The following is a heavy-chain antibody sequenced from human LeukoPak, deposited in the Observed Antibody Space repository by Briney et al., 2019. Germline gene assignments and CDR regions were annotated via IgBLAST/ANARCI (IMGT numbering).Heavy chain of an antibody. CDR1: GYSISSGSY. J-gene: IGHJ5*02. Sequence: SETLSLTCTVSGYSISSGSYWGWIRQPPGKGLEWIGSIHHSGSIYNNPSLKSRVTISVDTSKNQFSLRLSSVTAADTAVYYCARVPVNIWENWFDPWGQGTLVTVSS. D-gene: IGHD1-26*01. CDR2: IHHSGSI. V-gene: IGHV4-38-2*02. CDR3: ARVPVNIWENWFDP.